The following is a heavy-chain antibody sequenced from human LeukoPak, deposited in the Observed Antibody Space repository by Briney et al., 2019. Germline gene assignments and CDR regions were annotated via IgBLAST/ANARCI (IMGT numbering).Heavy chain of an antibody. CDR3: ARVEYSSSSGLDY. J-gene: IGHJ4*02. CDR1: GVSISSYY. V-gene: IGHV4-59*01. Sequence: SETLSLTCTVSGVSISSYYWSWIRQPPGKGLEWIGYIYYSGSTNYNPSLKSRVTISVDTSKNQFSLKLSSVTAADTAVYYCARVEYSSSSGLDYWGQGTLVTVSS. CDR2: IYYSGST. D-gene: IGHD6-6*01.